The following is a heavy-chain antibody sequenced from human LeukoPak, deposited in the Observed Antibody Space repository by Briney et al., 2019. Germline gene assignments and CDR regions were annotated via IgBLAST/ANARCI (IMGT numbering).Heavy chain of an antibody. CDR1: GYTFTSYD. D-gene: IGHD3-22*01. J-gene: IGHJ5*02. CDR2: MNPNSGNT. CDR3: ARGAYYYDSSGYVRFDP. V-gene: IGHV1-8*01. Sequence: ASVKVSCKASGYTFTSYDINWVRQATGQGLEWMGWMNPNSGNTGYAQKFQGRVTMTRNTSISTAYMELSSLRSEDTAVYYCARGAYYYDSSGYVRFDPWGQGTLVTVSS.